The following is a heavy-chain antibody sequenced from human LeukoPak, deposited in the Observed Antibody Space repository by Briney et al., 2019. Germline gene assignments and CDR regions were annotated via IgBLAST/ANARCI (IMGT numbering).Heavy chain of an antibody. CDR1: GFTFSDYY. CDR3: AREYYDILTGYYANWFDP. CDR2: ISSSGSTI. J-gene: IGHJ5*02. D-gene: IGHD3-9*01. V-gene: IGHV3-11*01. Sequence: GESLRLSCAASGFTFSDYYMSWIRQAPGKGLEWVLYISSSGSTIYYADSVRGRFTISRDNAKNEVYLQMNSLRAEDTAVYYCAREYYDILTGYYANWFDPWGQGTLVTVSS.